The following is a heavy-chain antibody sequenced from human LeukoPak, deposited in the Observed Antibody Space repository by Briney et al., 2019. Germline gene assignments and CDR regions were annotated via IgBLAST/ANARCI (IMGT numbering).Heavy chain of an antibody. CDR2: ISYDESQK. CDR1: GFTLSSFT. J-gene: IGHJ4*02. D-gene: IGHD2-2*03. CDR3: ARDLEIVVVPAAPGPLDY. V-gene: IGHV3-30-3*01. Sequence: GGSLRLSCAASGFTLSSFTMHWVRHNPGKGLEWVAVISYDESQKWYADSVKGRFTISRDISKNTLYLEMDSLRSEDTAVYYCARDLEIVVVPAAPGPLDYWGQGTLVTASS.